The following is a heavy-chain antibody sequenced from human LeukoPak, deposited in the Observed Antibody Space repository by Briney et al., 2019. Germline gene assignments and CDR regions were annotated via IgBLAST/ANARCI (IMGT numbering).Heavy chain of an antibody. CDR2: ITSDGSRT. CDR1: GFTFSNYG. J-gene: IGHJ4*02. V-gene: IGHV3-23*01. D-gene: IGHD1-14*01. Sequence: GGSLRLSCAASGFTFSNYGMSWVRQAPGKGLEWVSAITSDGSRTYNADSVKGRFTISRDNSKNTLYLQMNGLRADDTAVYYCAKGNTITPDYWGQGTLVTVSS. CDR3: AKGNTITPDY.